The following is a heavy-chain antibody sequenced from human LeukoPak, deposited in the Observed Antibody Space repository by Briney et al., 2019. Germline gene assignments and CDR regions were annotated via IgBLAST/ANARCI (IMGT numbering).Heavy chain of an antibody. D-gene: IGHD6-19*01. CDR3: ARSHYSSGWYGTWWWFDP. V-gene: IGHV4-61*02. CDR1: GGSISSGSYY. CDR2: IYTSGST. Sequence: SETLSLTCTVSGGSISSGSYYWSWIRQPAGKGLEWIGRIYTSGSTNYNPSLKSRVTISVDTSKNQFSLKLSSVTAADTAVYYCARSHYSSGWYGTWWWFDPWGQGTLVTVSS. J-gene: IGHJ5*02.